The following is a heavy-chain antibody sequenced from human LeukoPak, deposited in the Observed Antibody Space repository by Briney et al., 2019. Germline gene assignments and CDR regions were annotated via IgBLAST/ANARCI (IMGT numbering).Heavy chain of an antibody. CDR3: ARHSYLNGCFGY. V-gene: IGHV4-61*02. CDR2: IYTSGST. J-gene: IGHJ4*02. CDR1: GGSISSGSYY. Sequence: SETLSLTCTVSGGSISSGSYYWSWIRQPAGKGLEWIGRIYTSGSTNYNPSLKSRVTISVDTSKNQFSLNLSSVTAADTAVYYCARHSYLNGCFGYWGQGTLVTVSS. D-gene: IGHD4/OR15-4a*01.